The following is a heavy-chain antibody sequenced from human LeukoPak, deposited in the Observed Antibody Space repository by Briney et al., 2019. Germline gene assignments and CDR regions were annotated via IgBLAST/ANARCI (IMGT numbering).Heavy chain of an antibody. CDR2: IWFDGSQK. D-gene: IGHD6-13*01. J-gene: IGHJ4*02. Sequence: GGSLRLSCAASGFTFSGHGMHWVRQAPGKGLEWVAVIWFDGSQKYYADSVKDRFTISRDNSKNTLYLEMNSLRAEDTAVYYCARGGIGAAGDFEYWGQGTLVTVSS. CDR1: GFTFSGHG. V-gene: IGHV3-33*01. CDR3: ARGGIGAAGDFEY.